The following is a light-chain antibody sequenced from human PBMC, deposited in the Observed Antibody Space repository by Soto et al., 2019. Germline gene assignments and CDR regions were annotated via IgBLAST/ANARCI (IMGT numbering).Light chain of an antibody. CDR1: QSLVYSDGHTY. Sequence: DVVVTQSPLSLPVTLGQPASISCRSSQSLVYSDGHTYLNWFQQRPGQSPRRLIYKVSNRDSGVPDRFSGSGSGTDFALKISRVEAEDVGVYYYMQGTHWPPLYTFGQGTKLEIK. J-gene: IGKJ2*01. V-gene: IGKV2-30*01. CDR3: MQGTHWPPLYT. CDR2: KVS.